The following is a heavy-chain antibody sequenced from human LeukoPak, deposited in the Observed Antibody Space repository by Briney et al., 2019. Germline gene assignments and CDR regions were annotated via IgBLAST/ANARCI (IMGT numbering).Heavy chain of an antibody. CDR1: GFIFSSYA. D-gene: IGHD1-26*01. J-gene: IGHJ4*02. CDR3: ARDLLARGSYYSY. Sequence: PGRSLRLSCAASGFIFSSYAMHWVRQAPGKGLEWVAVISYDGSNKYYADSVKGRFTISRDNSKNTLYLQMNSLRAEDTAVYYCARDLLARGSYYSYWGQGTLVTVSS. CDR2: ISYDGSNK. V-gene: IGHV3-30-3*01.